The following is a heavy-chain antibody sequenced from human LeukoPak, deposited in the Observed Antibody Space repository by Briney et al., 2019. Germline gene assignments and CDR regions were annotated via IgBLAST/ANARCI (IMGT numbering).Heavy chain of an antibody. CDR3: ARAGSGYYYLWPHFDY. CDR2: IWYDGSNK. CDR1: GFTFSDYG. Sequence: GGSLRLSCTASGFTFSDYGMHWVRQPPGKGLEWVAIIWYDGSNKTYEDSVKGRFTISRDNSKNTLYLQMNSLRAEDTAVYYCARAGSGYYYLWPHFDYWGQGTLVTVSS. V-gene: IGHV3-30*02. J-gene: IGHJ4*02. D-gene: IGHD3-22*01.